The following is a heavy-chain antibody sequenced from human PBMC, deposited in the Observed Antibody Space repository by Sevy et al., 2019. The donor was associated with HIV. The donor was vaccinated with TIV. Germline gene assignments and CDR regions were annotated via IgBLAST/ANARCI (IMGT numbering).Heavy chain of an antibody. CDR2: IYYNGRT. J-gene: IGHJ6*02. CDR3: AREVGRLLPKYYYGMDV. V-gene: IGHV4-59*01. Sequence: SETLSLTCTVSGDSINNFYWAWIRQTPEKGLEWIGYIYYNGRTNYNPSLSSRVIISLDTSKNQFSLRLSSVTAADTAVYYCAREVGRLLPKYYYGMDVWGQWTAVTVSS. D-gene: IGHD1-26*01. CDR1: GDSINNFY.